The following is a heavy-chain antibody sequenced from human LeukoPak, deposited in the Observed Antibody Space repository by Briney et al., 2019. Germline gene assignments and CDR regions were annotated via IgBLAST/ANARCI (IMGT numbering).Heavy chain of an antibody. CDR2: ISTSSSAI. Sequence: GGSLRLSCSASGFTFSSYAMTWVRQAPGKGLEWISYISTSSSAIYYADSVKGRFTISRDNAKNSLYLQMNSLRDEDTAVYYCARSRDFDYWGQGTLVTVSS. J-gene: IGHJ4*02. CDR1: GFTFSSYA. CDR3: ARSRDFDY. V-gene: IGHV3-48*02.